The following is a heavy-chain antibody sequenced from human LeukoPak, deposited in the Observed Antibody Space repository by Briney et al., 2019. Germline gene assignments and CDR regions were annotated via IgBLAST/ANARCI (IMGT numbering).Heavy chain of an antibody. V-gene: IGHV3-9*01. CDR1: GFTFDDYA. J-gene: IGHJ4*02. CDR2: ISWNSGSI. CDR3: AKDFALSGSSTELFDY. D-gene: IGHD5-12*01. Sequence: GGSLRLSCAASGFTFDDYAMHWVRQAPGKGLEWVSGISWNSGSIGYADSVKGRFTISRDNAKNSLYLQMNSLRAEGTALYYCAKDFALSGSSTELFDYWGQGTLVTVSS.